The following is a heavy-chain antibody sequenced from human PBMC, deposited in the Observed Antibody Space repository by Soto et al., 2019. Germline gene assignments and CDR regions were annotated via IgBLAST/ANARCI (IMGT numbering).Heavy chain of an antibody. CDR1: GVSIGSPNW. Sequence: SETLSLTCAVSGVSIGSPNWWTWVRQAPGKGLEWIGEMWPSGGTTYNPSLRNRVTISVDNSKNHLSLTLTSVTAADTAIYYCARCLHCSNGGRFDPWGQGDLVTVSS. D-gene: IGHD2-8*01. J-gene: IGHJ5*02. CDR2: MWPSGGT. V-gene: IGHV4-4*02. CDR3: ARCLHCSNGGRFDP.